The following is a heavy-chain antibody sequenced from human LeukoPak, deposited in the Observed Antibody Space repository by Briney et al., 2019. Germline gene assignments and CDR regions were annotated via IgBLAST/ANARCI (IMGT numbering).Heavy chain of an antibody. CDR3: ARVLGGKTTVVIGPLNY. CDR2: MNPNSGNT. J-gene: IGHJ4*02. D-gene: IGHD4-23*01. Sequence: ASVKVSCKASGYTFTSYDINWVRQATGQGLEWMGWMNPNSGNTGYAQKFQGRVTITRNTSISTAYMELSSLRAEDTAVYYCARVLGGKTTVVIGPLNYWGQGTLVTVSS. CDR1: GYTFTSYD. V-gene: IGHV1-8*03.